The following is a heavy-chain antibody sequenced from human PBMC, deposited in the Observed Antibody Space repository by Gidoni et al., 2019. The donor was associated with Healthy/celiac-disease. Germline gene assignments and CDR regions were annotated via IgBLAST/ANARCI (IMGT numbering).Heavy chain of an antibody. CDR3: ARQAGYYYDSSGYLDY. Sequence: QVQLQESGPGLVTPSETLSLTCTVSGGSISRSYWSWIRQPPGKGLEWIGYIYYSGSTNHNPSLKSRVTISVDTSKNQFSLRLSSVTAADTAVYYCARQAGYYYDSSGYLDYWGQGTLVTVSS. CDR1: GGSISRSY. CDR2: IYYSGST. V-gene: IGHV4-59*08. D-gene: IGHD3-22*01. J-gene: IGHJ4*02.